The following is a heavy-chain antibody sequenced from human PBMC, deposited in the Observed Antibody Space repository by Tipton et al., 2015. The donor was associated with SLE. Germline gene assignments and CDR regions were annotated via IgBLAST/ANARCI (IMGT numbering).Heavy chain of an antibody. CDR3: ARSDPFIVIVQGVITTQGIFDY. CDR2: IYYDGTA. CDR1: GASVRSTSYH. D-gene: IGHD3-10*01. J-gene: IGHJ4*02. V-gene: IGHV4-39*07. Sequence: TLSLTCFVSGASVRSTSYHWGWIRQPPGKGLEWIGNIYYDGTAYSTPSLESRVSISVDTSKNQVSLRLASVTAADTAVYYCARSDPFIVIVQGVITTQGIFDYWGQGALVTVAS.